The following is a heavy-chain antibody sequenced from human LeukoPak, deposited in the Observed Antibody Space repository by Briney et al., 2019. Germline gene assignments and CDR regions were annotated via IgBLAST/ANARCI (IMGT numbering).Heavy chain of an antibody. CDR3: ARDLEEYSSSVDY. CDR2: ISYDGSNK. Sequence: PGGSLRLSCAASGFTFSSYGMHWVRQAPGKGLEWVAVISYDGSNKYYADSVKGRFTISRDNSKNTLYLQMNSLRAEDTAVYYCARDLEEYSSSVDYWGQGTLVTVSS. V-gene: IGHV3-30*19. J-gene: IGHJ4*02. D-gene: IGHD6-6*01. CDR1: GFTFSSYG.